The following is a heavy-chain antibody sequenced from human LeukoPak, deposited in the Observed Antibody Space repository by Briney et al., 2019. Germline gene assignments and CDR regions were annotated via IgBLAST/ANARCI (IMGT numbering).Heavy chain of an antibody. CDR3: ARARYGGNYYFDY. D-gene: IGHD4-23*01. CDR2: INSDGSST. CDR1: GFTFSSYL. Sequence: GGSLRLSCAASGFTFSSYLMHWVRQAPGKGLVWVSRINSDGSSTSYADSVKGRFTISRDNAKNTLYLQMNSLRAEDTAVYYCARARYGGNYYFDYWGQGTLVTVSS. V-gene: IGHV3-74*01. J-gene: IGHJ4*02.